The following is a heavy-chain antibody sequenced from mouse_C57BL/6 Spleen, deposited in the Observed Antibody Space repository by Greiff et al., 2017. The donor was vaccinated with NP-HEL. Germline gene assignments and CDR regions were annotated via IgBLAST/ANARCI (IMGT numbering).Heavy chain of an antibody. Sequence: VQLQQSGPVLVKPGASVKMSCKASGYTFTDYYMNWVKQSHGKSLEWIGVINPYNGGTSYNQKFKGKATLTVDKSSSTAYMELNSLTSEDSAVYYCARATYGSSPYFDYWGQGTTLTVSS. V-gene: IGHV1-19*01. CDR2: INPYNGGT. J-gene: IGHJ2*01. D-gene: IGHD1-1*01. CDR1: GYTFTDYY. CDR3: ARATYGSSPYFDY.